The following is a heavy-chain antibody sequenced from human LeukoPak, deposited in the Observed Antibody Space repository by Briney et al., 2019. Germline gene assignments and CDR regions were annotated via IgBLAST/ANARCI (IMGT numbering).Heavy chain of an antibody. CDR2: TRNKANSYTT. CDR3: TSTSGSGLGFDY. CDR1: GFTLSDQY. D-gene: IGHD5-12*01. J-gene: IGHJ4*02. Sequence: PGGSLRLSCAASGFTLSDQYMDWVRQAPGKGLEWVSRTRNKANSYTTEYAASVKGRFTISRDDSKNSLYLQMNSLKTEDTAVYYCTSTSGSGLGFDYWGQGTLVTVSS. V-gene: IGHV3-72*01.